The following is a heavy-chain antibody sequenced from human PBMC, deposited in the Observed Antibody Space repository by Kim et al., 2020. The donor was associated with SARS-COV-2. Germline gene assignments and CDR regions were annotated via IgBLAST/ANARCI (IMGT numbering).Heavy chain of an antibody. CDR3: AKSGREEMATIFILPPPDDAFVVGGWDAFDN. D-gene: IGHD5-12*01. J-gene: IGHJ3*02. V-gene: IGHV3-23*01. Sequence: GGSLRLSCAASGFTFSSYAMSWVRQAPGKGLEWVSAISGSGGSTYYADSVKGRFTISRDNSKNTLYLQMNSLRAEDTAVYYCAKSGREEMATIFILPPPDDAFVVGGWDAFDNW. CDR1: GFTFSSYA. CDR2: ISGSGGST.